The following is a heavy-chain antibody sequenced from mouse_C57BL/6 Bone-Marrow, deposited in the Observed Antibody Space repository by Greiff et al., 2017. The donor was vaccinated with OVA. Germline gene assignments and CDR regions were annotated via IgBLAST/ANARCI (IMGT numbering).Heavy chain of an antibody. CDR1: GFSLTSYG. CDR3: ARKGLSN. CDR2: IWRGGST. J-gene: IGHJ3*01. V-gene: IGHV2-2*01. Sequence: QVQLKESGPGLVQPSQSLSITCTVSGFSLTSYGVHWVRQSPGKGLEWLGVIWRGGSTDSNAAFISRLSISKNTSKSQVFFKINSLQADDTAIYYCARKGLSNWGQGTLVTVSA.